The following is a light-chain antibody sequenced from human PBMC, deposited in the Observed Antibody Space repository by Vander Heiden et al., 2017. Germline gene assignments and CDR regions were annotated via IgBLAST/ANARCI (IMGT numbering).Light chain of an antibody. V-gene: IGKV1-39*01. Sequence: DIHMTQSPSSPSASVGDSVTIPCRASQSISSNLNWYQKKLGKAPKLLIYAASSLQSGVPSRFSGRGSGTEFTLTISSLQPEDFAAYYCQESYSTHWTFGQGTKVEIK. J-gene: IGKJ1*01. CDR2: AAS. CDR3: QESYSTHWT. CDR1: QSISSN.